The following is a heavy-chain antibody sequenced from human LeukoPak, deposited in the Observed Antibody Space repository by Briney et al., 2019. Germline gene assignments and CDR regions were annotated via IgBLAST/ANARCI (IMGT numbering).Heavy chain of an antibody. CDR1: GFTLKNYW. V-gene: IGHV3-74*03. CDR2: SKYDGSTA. J-gene: IGHJ5*02. CDR3: AKSDWFDP. Sequence: GGSLRLSCETSGFTLKNYWMSWLRRAPGKGLEWVSRSKYDGSTAMYAESVKDRFTISRDNARGTLYLQMNSLRVDDTAVYYCAKSDWFDPCGRGILVTVSS.